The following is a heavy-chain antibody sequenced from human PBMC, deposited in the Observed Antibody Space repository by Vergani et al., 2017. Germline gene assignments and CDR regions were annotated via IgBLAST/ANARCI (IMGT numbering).Heavy chain of an antibody. CDR1: GFTFSSYA. CDR2: ISGSGGSK. V-gene: IGHV3-23*01. J-gene: IGHJ3*02. Sequence: EVQLLESGGGLVQPGGSLRLSCAASGFTFSSYAMSWVRQAPGKGLEWVSAISGSGGSKYYADSVKGRFTISRDNSKNTLYRQMNSLRAEDTAVYYCAKNCGDSSSCSDAIDIWGQGTMVTVSS. D-gene: IGHD6-13*01. CDR3: AKNCGDSSSCSDAIDI.